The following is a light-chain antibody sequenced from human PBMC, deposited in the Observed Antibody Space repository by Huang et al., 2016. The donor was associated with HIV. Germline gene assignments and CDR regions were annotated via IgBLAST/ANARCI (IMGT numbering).Light chain of an antibody. V-gene: IGKV3-15*01. J-gene: IGKJ1*01. CDR3: QQYNNWPRT. CDR2: AAS. Sequence: EIVMTQSPVTLSVSPGERATLSCRSSQSVSSNLAWYQQKPGQAPRRLIYAASTRATGSPARFSGSGSGTEFTLTISSLQSEDFAVYYCQQYNNWPRTFGQGTKVEIK. CDR1: QSVSSN.